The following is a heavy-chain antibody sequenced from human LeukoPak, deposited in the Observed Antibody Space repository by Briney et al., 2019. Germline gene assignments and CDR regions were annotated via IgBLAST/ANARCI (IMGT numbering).Heavy chain of an antibody. CDR2: ISNSSSYI. J-gene: IGHJ4*02. D-gene: IGHD6-6*01. CDR3: ARDNWEQLVPLDY. CDR1: GFTFSSYS. Sequence: GGSLRLSCAASGFTFSSYSMNWVRQAPGKGLEWVSSISNSSSYIYYADSVKGRFTISRDNAKRSLYLQMNSLRAEDTAVYYCARDNWEQLVPLDYWGQGTLVTVSS. V-gene: IGHV3-21*01.